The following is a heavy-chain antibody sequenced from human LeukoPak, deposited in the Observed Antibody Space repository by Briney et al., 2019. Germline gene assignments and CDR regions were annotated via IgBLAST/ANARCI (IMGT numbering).Heavy chain of an antibody. CDR2: IYPGDSDT. Sequence: GESLKISCKGSGYSFTSYWIGWVRRMPGKGLEWMGIIYPGDSDTRYSPSFQGQVTISADKSISTAYLQWSSLKASDTAMYYCARHLPQDGSWYWFDPWGQGTLVTVSS. J-gene: IGHJ5*02. V-gene: IGHV5-51*01. D-gene: IGHD6-13*01. CDR3: ARHLPQDGSWYWFDP. CDR1: GYSFTSYW.